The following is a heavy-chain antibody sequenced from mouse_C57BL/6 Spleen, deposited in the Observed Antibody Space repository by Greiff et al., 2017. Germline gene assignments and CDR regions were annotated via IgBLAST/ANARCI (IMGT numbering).Heavy chain of an antibody. CDR2: IYPGDGDT. V-gene: IGHV1-82*01. Sequence: VQLQQSGPELVKPGASVKISCKASGYAFSSSWMNWVKQRPGKGLEWIGRIYPGDGDTNYNGKFKGKATLTADKSSSTAYMQLSSLTSEDSAVYFCARYYYGSPYFDYWGQGTTLTVSS. CDR3: ARYYYGSPYFDY. D-gene: IGHD1-1*01. J-gene: IGHJ2*01. CDR1: GYAFSSSW.